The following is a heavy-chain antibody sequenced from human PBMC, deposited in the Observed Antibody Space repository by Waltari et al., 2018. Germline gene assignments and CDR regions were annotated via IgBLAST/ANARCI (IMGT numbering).Heavy chain of an antibody. CDR3: ARGAPYGDYLPCDY. CDR1: GYTFTRYG. J-gene: IGHJ4*02. Sequence: QVQLVQSGAEVEKPGASVKVSCKAIGYTFTRYGISWVRQAPGQGLEWMGWVSPHNGDTDYAQKFQGRVTMATDTFMNTAYMGLRSLRPDDTAVYYCARGAPYGDYLPCDYWGQGTLVTVSS. CDR2: VSPHNGDT. D-gene: IGHD4-17*01. V-gene: IGHV1-18*04.